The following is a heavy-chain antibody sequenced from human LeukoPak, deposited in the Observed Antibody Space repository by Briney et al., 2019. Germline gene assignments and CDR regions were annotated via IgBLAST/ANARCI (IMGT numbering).Heavy chain of an antibody. CDR2: IKSKTDGGTT. CDR1: GFTFSNAW. J-gene: IGHJ4*02. CDR3: TTATACSSTSCYATY. V-gene: IGHV3-15*01. D-gene: IGHD2-2*01. Sequence: GGSLRLPCAASGFTFSNAWMSWVRQAPGKGLEWVGRIKSKTDGGTTDYAAPVKGRFTISRDDSKNTLYLQMNSLKTEDTAVYYCTTATACSSTSCYATYWGQGTLVTVSS.